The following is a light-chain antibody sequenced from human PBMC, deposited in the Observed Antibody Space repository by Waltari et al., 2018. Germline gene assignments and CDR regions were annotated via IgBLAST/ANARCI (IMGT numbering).Light chain of an antibody. V-gene: IGKV4-1*01. Sequence: DIVMTQSPESLTMSLGERATINCKSSQSLLDRTNNKNNLAWYQKKPGEPPRLLSYWADTRESGIPDRFSGSGSGTDFTLTVSNLQAEDVGVYYCQQYLRVPLTFGGGTKVEI. CDR2: WAD. CDR3: QQYLRVPLT. J-gene: IGKJ4*01. CDR1: QSLLDRTNNKNN.